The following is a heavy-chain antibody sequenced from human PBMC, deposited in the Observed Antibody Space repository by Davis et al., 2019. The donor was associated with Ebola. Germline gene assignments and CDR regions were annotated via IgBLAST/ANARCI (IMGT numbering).Heavy chain of an antibody. V-gene: IGHV4-4*07. CDR3: ARWFGGSPGWFDP. CDR1: GDSISNHF. D-gene: IGHD3-10*01. Sequence: PGGSLRLSCTVSGDSISNHFWSWIRQPAGKGLEWIGRIYPGGYTNYNPSLKTRVTMSIDTSRNQFSLKLSSVTAADTARYYCARWFGGSPGWFDPWGQGTLVTVSS. J-gene: IGHJ5*02. CDR2: IYPGGYT.